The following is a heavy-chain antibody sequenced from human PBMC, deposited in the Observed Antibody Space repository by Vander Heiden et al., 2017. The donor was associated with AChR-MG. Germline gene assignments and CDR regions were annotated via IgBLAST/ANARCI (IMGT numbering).Heavy chain of an antibody. D-gene: IGHD6-19*01. CDR1: GFTFRSYG. CDR2: IWYDGSNK. Sequence: QVQPVESGGGVVQPGRSLRLSCAASGFTFRSYGMHWVRQAPGKGLEWVAVIWYDGSNKYYADSVKGRFTISRDNSKNTLYLQMNSLRAEDTAVYYCARDQQWLVPFDYWGQGTLVTVSS. CDR3: ARDQQWLVPFDY. J-gene: IGHJ4*02. V-gene: IGHV3-33*01.